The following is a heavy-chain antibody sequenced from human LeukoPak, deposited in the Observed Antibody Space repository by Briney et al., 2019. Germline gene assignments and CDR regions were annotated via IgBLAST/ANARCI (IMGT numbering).Heavy chain of an antibody. Sequence: PGGSLRLSCAASGFTFSGSAMHWVRQASGKGLEWVGRIRSKANSYATAYAASVKGRFTISRDDSKNTAYLQMNSLKTEDTAVYYCTRPSIYDFWSGYYYDYWGQGTLVTVSS. CDR3: TRPSIYDFWSGYYYDY. CDR2: IRSKANSYAT. J-gene: IGHJ4*02. V-gene: IGHV3-73*01. CDR1: GFTFSGSA. D-gene: IGHD3-3*01.